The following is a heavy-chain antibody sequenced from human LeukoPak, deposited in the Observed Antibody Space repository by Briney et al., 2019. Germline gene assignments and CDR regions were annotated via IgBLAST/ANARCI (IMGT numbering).Heavy chain of an antibody. CDR3: AGQQQLGDAFDI. J-gene: IGHJ3*02. D-gene: IGHD6-13*01. CDR1: GYTFTSYD. CDR2: MNPNSGNT. V-gene: IGHV1-8*01. Sequence: ASVKVSCKASGYTFTSYDINWVRQATGQGLEWMGWMNPNSGNTGYAQKFQGRVTMTRNTSISTAYMELSSLRSEDTAVYYCAGQQQLGDAFDIWGQGTTVTVSS.